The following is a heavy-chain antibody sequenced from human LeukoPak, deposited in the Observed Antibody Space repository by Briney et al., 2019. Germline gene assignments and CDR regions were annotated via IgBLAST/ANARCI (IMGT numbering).Heavy chain of an antibody. CDR2: IHTSGST. V-gene: IGHV4-4*07. D-gene: IGHD6-19*01. CDR1: GGSISNYH. CDR3: ARRGISSGWSFDF. Sequence: PSETLFLTCTVSGGSISNYHWTWIQQPAGKGLEWIGQIHTSGSTNYNPPLKSRVTMSIDTPENQVSLTIRSVTAADTAVYYCARRGISSGWSFDFWGQGALVTVSS. J-gene: IGHJ4*02.